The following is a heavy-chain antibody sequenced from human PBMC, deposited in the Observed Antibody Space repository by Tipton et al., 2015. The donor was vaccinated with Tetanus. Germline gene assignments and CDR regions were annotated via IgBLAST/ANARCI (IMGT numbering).Heavy chain of an antibody. J-gene: IGHJ4*02. CDR3: AREADCSGGSCFSGDFDN. D-gene: IGHD2-15*01. CDR2: SWYDGTDK. V-gene: IGHV3-33*01. Sequence: QLVQSGGGVVQPGRSLRLSCAASGFIFSSYGIHWVRQAPGKGLEWVAVSWYDGTDKYYADSVKGRFTISRDNSKNTLYLQMNSLRAEDTALYYCAREADCSGGSCFSGDFDNWGQGTQVTVSS. CDR1: GFIFSSYG.